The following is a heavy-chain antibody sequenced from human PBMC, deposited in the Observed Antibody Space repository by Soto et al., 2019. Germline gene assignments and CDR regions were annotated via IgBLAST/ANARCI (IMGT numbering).Heavy chain of an antibody. CDR1: GGTFSSYA. V-gene: IGHV1-69*05. CDR3: ARDPGWELLTWFDP. J-gene: IGHJ5*02. Sequence: SVKVSCKASGGTFSSYAISWVRQAPGQGLEWMGGIIPIFGTANYAQKFQGRVTMTRDTSTSTVYMELSSLRSEDTAVYYCARDPGWELLTWFDPWGQGTLVTVSS. D-gene: IGHD1-26*01. CDR2: IIPIFGTA.